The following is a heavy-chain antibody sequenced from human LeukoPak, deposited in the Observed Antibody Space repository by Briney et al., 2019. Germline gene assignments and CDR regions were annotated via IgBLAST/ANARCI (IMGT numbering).Heavy chain of an antibody. V-gene: IGHV4-34*01. Sequence: PSETLSLTCAVYGGSFSGYYWSWIRQPPGKGLEWIGEINHSGSTNYNPSLKSRVTISADTSKNQCSLKLSSVTAVDTAVYYCARDLGLKFPFDYWGQGTLVTVSS. CDR3: ARDLGLKFPFDY. CDR2: INHSGST. CDR1: GGSFSGYY. J-gene: IGHJ4*02.